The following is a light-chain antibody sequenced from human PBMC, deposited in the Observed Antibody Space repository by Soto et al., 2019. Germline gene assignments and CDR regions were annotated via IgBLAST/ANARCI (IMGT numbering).Light chain of an antibody. Sequence: QSALTQPRSVSGSPGQSVTISCTGTSSDVGVYNYVSWYQQHPGKAPKLMSYDVSKRPSGVPDRFSGFKSGNTASLTISGLQAEDEADYYCCSYAGSDSYVLGTGTKVTVL. CDR1: SSDVGVYNY. J-gene: IGLJ1*01. CDR2: DVS. CDR3: CSYAGSDSYV. V-gene: IGLV2-11*01.